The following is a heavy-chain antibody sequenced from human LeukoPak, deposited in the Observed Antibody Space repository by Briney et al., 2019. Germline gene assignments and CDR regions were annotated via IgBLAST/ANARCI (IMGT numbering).Heavy chain of an antibody. J-gene: IGHJ5*02. CDR1: GGSISSSIYY. Sequence: SETLSLTCTVSGGSISSSIYYWGWIRQPPGKGLEWIGSIYYSGSTYYNPSLKSRVTISVDMSNNQFSLKLSSVTAADTAVYYCARVKYCTNGVCHPDWFDPWGQGTLATVSS. D-gene: IGHD2-8*01. V-gene: IGHV4-39*07. CDR3: ARVKYCTNGVCHPDWFDP. CDR2: IYYSGST.